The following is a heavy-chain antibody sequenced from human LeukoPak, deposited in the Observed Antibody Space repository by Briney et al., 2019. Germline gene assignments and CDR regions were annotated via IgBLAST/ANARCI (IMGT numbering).Heavy chain of an antibody. D-gene: IGHD6-6*01. CDR2: IYYSGST. CDR3: ARVHRLVPGPFHI. Sequence: SETLSLTCIVSGGSISSYYWSWIRQPPGKGLEWIGYIYYSGSTNYNPSLKSRVTISVDTSKNQFSLNLRSVTAADTAVFYCARVHRLVPGPFHIWGQGTMVIVSS. CDR1: GGSISSYY. J-gene: IGHJ3*02. V-gene: IGHV4-59*01.